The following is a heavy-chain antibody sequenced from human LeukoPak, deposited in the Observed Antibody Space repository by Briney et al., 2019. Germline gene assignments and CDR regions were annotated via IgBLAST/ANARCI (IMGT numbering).Heavy chain of an antibody. D-gene: IGHD6-6*01. Sequence: GGSLTLSCAVSGFGFSNFWMHWARQAPGKGLVWVSRINTDGTTTVYADSVKGRFTISRDNAKNTLYLQMKSLRVEDTAVYFCAREADPRLYASSSPAYWGQGTPVTVSS. V-gene: IGHV3-74*01. CDR3: AREADPRLYASSSPAY. J-gene: IGHJ4*01. CDR1: GFGFSNFW. CDR2: INTDGTTT.